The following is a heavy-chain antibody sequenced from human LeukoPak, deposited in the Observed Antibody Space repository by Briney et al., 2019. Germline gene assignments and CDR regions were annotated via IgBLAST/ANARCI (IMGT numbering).Heavy chain of an antibody. V-gene: IGHV1-69*05. Sequence: SVKVSCKASGGTFSSYAISWVRQAPGQVLEWMGGIIPIFGTANYAQKFQGRVTITTDESTSTAYMELSSLRSEDTAVYYCARDFKRFVEWPYSNYYYMDVWGKGTTVTVSS. CDR1: GGTFSSYA. J-gene: IGHJ6*03. CDR2: IIPIFGTA. CDR3: ARDFKRFVEWPYSNYYYMDV. D-gene: IGHD3-3*01.